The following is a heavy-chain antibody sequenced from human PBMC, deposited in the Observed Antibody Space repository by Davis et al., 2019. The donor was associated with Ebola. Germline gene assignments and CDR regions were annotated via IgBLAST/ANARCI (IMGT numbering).Heavy chain of an antibody. V-gene: IGHV3-48*02. CDR3: ARDLRFLEWLLSKTDDY. CDR2: ISSSSSTI. CDR1: GFTFSSYS. J-gene: IGHJ4*02. Sequence: GESLKISCAASGFTFSSYSMNWVRQAPGKGLEWVSYISSSSSTIYYADSVKGRFTISRDNAKNSLYLQMNSLRDEDTAVYYCARDLRFLEWLLSKTDDYWGQGTLVTVSS. D-gene: IGHD3-3*01.